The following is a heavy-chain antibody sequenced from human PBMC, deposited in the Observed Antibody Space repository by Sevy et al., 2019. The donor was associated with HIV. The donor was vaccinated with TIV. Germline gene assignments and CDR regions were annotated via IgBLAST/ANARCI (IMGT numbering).Heavy chain of an antibody. J-gene: IGHJ4*02. CDR2: IYYSGST. CDR1: GGSISSYY. CDR3: ARASAGYYDFWSGYQLNYYFDY. D-gene: IGHD3-3*01. V-gene: IGHV4-59*01. Sequence: SETLSLTCTVSGGSISSYYWSWIRQPPGKGLEWIGYIYYSGSTNYNPSLKSRVTISVDTSKNQFSLKLNSVTAADTAVYYCARASAGYYDFWSGYQLNYYFDYWGQGTLVTVSS.